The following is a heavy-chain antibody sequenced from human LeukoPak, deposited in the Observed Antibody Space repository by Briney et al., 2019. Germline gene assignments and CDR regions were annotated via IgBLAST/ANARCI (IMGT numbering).Heavy chain of an antibody. CDR2: ISGSGGST. Sequence: TGGSLRLSCAASGFTFSSYAMSWVRQAPGKGLEWVSAISGSGGSTYYADSVKGRFTISRDNSKNTLYLQMNSLRAEDTAVYYCARFQRGDHYDSSGPLGFDYWGQGTLVTVSS. CDR1: GFTFSSYA. J-gene: IGHJ4*02. CDR3: ARFQRGDHYDSSGPLGFDY. D-gene: IGHD3-22*01. V-gene: IGHV3-23*01.